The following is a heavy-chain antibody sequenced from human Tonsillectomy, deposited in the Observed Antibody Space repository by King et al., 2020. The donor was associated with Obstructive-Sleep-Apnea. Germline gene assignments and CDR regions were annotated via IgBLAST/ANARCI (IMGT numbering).Heavy chain of an antibody. J-gene: IGHJ4*02. CDR3: AGGGYYDFWSGYSAFDY. CDR1: GYSFTSYW. V-gene: IGHV5-51*01. D-gene: IGHD3-3*01. Sequence: QLVQSGAEVKKPGESLKISCKGSGYSFTSYWSGWVRQMPGKGLEWMGIIYPGDSDTRYSPSFQGQVTSTADKSISTAYLQWSSLKASDTAMYYCAGGGYYDFWSGYSAFDYWGQGTLVTVSS. CDR2: IYPGDSDT.